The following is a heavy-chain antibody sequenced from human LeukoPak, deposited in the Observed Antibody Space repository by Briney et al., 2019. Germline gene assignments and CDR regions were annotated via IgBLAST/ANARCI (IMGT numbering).Heavy chain of an antibody. D-gene: IGHD6-19*01. CDR3: ASGYSSGWYVIDY. V-gene: IGHV3-7*01. CDR2: IKQDGSEK. Sequence: PGGSLRLSCAASGFTSSSYWMSWVRQAPGKGLEWVANIKQDGSEKDYVDSVKGRFTISRDNAKNSLYLQMNSLRAEDTAVYYCASGYSSGWYVIDYWGQGTLVTVSS. J-gene: IGHJ4*02. CDR1: GFTSSSYW.